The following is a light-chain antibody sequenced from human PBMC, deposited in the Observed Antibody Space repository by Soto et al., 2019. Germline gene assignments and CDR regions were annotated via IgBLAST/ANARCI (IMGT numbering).Light chain of an antibody. V-gene: IGLV2-14*01. J-gene: IGLJ3*02. Sequence: QSDLTQPASVSGSPGQSITISCTGTSSDVGAYNYLSWYQQHPGKAPKLMIYEVTNRPSGVSNRFSGSKSGNTASLTISGLQAEDEADYYCSSYTTSSTLVFGGGTKLTVL. CDR2: EVT. CDR1: SSDVGAYNY. CDR3: SSYTTSSTLV.